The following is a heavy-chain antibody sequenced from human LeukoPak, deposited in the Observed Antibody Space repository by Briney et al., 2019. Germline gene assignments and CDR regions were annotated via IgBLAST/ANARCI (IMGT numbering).Heavy chain of an antibody. CDR3: AIMHGYYDGSGYWVQ. V-gene: IGHV3-23*01. J-gene: IGHJ1*01. D-gene: IGHD3-22*01. Sequence: GGSLRLSCAASGFTFGSYGMSWVRQAPGKGLEWVSFITPNADRTSYADSVEGRFTISRDNPRNTLYIQMNSLRDEDTAVYYCAIMHGYYDGSGYWVQWGQGTLVTASS. CDR2: ITPNADRT. CDR1: GFTFGSYG.